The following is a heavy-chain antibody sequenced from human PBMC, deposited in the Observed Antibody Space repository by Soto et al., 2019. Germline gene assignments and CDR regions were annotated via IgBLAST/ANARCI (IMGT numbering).Heavy chain of an antibody. CDR3: ARLRASTWYLGGYLDY. J-gene: IGHJ4*02. Sequence: GGSLRLSCAASGFTFSDYYMRWIRQAPGKGLEWVSYIVSGSDYTNYADSVRGRFTISRANAKNSLFLEMNSLRPDDTALYYCARLRASTWYLGGYLDYWGLGTLVTVSS. CDR1: GFTFSDYY. CDR2: IVSGSDYT. V-gene: IGHV3-11*06. D-gene: IGHD6-13*01.